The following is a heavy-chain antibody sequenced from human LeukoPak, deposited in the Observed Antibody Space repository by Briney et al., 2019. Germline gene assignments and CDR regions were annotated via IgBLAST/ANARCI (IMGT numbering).Heavy chain of an antibody. D-gene: IGHD3-22*01. CDR1: GCTFSSYA. V-gene: IGHV1-69*05. Sequence: ASVKVSCKASGCTFSSYAISWVRQAPGQGLEWMGGIIPIFGTANYAQKFQGRVTITTDESTSTAYMELSSLRSEDTAVYYCARDSSGYYYAFDYWGQGTLVTVSS. CDR3: ARDSSGYYYAFDY. CDR2: IIPIFGTA. J-gene: IGHJ4*02.